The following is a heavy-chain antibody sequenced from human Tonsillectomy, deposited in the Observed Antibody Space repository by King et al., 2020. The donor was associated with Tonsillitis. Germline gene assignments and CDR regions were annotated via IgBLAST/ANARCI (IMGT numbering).Heavy chain of an antibody. CDR3: VCGGGWNRPEGVYFYYGLDG. V-gene: IGHV3-48*02. CDR1: GFTFSTYS. Sequence: VQLVESGGGLVQPGGSLRLSCAASGFTFSTYSMNWVRQAPGKGLEWVSYITGSGSTIYYADSVKGRFTISRDNAKNSLYLQMNSLRDEDTAVYYCVCGGGWNRPEGVYFYYGLDGWGQGTTVTASS. J-gene: IGHJ6*02. D-gene: IGHD2-21*02. CDR2: ITGSGSTI.